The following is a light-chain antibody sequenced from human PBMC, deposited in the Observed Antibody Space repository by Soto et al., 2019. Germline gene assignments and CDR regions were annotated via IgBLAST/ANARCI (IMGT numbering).Light chain of an antibody. CDR2: GNS. Sequence: QSVLTQPPSVSGAPGQRVTISCTGSSSNIGAIYDVQWYRQLPGTAPKLLIYGNSNRPSGVPDRFSGSKSGTSASLAITGLQAEDEADYYCQSYDGSLSGWVFGGGTKLTVL. V-gene: IGLV1-40*01. CDR3: QSYDGSLSGWV. CDR1: SSNIGAIYD. J-gene: IGLJ3*02.